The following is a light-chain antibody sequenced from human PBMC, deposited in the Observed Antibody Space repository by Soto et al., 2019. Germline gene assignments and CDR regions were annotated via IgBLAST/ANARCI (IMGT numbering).Light chain of an antibody. V-gene: IGLV2-14*03. Sequence: QSVLTQPASVSGSPGQSITISCTGTSSDVGGYNYVSWYQQHPGKAPQLMIYDVSSRPSGVSHRFSGSKSGTTASLTISGLQAEDEAYSFCSSYTAITTTRVFGGGTKVTVL. CDR3: SSYTAITTTRV. J-gene: IGLJ2*01. CDR1: SSDVGGYNY. CDR2: DVS.